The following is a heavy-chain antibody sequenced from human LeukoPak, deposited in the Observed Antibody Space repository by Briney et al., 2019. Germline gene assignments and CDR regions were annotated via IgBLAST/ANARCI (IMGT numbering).Heavy chain of an antibody. Sequence: GGSLRLSCVASGFTFRKYWMSWVRQAPGKGLEWVANIKLDGSEKNYVDSVKGRLTISRDNTKNSLYLQMNSLRAEDTAVFYCARDQYDTWSRRGNFDSWGQGTLVIVSS. V-gene: IGHV3-7*03. J-gene: IGHJ4*02. D-gene: IGHD3-3*01. CDR2: IKLDGSEK. CDR3: ARDQYDTWSRRGNFDS. CDR1: GFTFRKYW.